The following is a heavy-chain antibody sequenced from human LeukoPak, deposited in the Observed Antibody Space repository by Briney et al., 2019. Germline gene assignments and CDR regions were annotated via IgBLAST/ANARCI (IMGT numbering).Heavy chain of an antibody. J-gene: IGHJ4*02. V-gene: IGHV1-2*02. CDR2: INPNSGGT. D-gene: IGHD3-22*01. Sequence: GASVKVSCKASGYTFTGYYMHWVRQAPGQGLEWMGWINPNSGGTNYAQKFQGRVTTTRDTSISTAYMELSRLRSDDTAVYYCAKQTYYYDSSGYPGLDHWGQGTLVTVSS. CDR3: AKQTYYYDSSGYPGLDH. CDR1: GYTFTGYY.